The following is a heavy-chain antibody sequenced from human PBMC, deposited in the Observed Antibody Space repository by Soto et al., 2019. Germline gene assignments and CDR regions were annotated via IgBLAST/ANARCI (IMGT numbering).Heavy chain of an antibody. CDR3: ATDIVVVPAATSAFDI. D-gene: IGHD2-2*01. V-gene: IGHV3-30*03. Sequence: GGTLRLSCAASGFTFSSYGMHWVRQAPGKGLEWVAVISYDGSNKYYADSVKGRFTISRDNSKNTLYLQMNSLRAEDTAVYYCATDIVVVPAATSAFDICGQATMLTVSS. CDR2: ISYDGSNK. J-gene: IGHJ3*02. CDR1: GFTFSSYG.